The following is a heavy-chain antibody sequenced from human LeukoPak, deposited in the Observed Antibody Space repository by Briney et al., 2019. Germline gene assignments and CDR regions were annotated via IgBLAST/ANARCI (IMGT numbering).Heavy chain of an antibody. J-gene: IGHJ6*03. V-gene: IGHV4-59*12. D-gene: IGHD3-10*01. CDR1: GGSISSYY. Sequence: SSETLSLTCTVSGGSISSYYWSWIRQPPGKGLEWIGYIYYSGSTNYNPSLKSRVTISVDTSKNQFSLKLSSVTAADTAVYYCARDRPLNYYGSGSYSYMDVWGKGTTVTVSS. CDR2: IYYSGST. CDR3: ARDRPLNYYGSGSYSYMDV.